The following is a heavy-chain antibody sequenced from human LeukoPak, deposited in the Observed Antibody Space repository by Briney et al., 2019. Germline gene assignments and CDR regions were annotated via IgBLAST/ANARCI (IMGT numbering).Heavy chain of an antibody. V-gene: IGHV3-21*06. D-gene: IGHD3-10*01. CDR2: IATSSDYI. CDR1: GFTFSTYS. CDR3: ARGRSITILRGVAISDGFDI. J-gene: IGHJ3*02. Sequence: GGSLRLSCAASGFTFSTYSMNWVRQAPGKGLEWVSSIATSSDYIYYAGSLKGRFTISRDNAKNSLYLHMNSLRPDDTAAYYCARGRSITILRGVAISDGFDIWGQGTKVTAS.